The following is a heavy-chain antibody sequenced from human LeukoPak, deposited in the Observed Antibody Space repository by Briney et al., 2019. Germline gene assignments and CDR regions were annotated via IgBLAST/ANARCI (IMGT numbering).Heavy chain of an antibody. CDR1: GYTFTSYY. J-gene: IGHJ4*02. Sequence: SVKVSCKASGYTFTSYYMHWVRQAPGQGLEWMGGIIPIFGTANYAQKFQGRVTITADKSTSTAYMELSSLRSEDTAVYYCARDIAVAGYDYWGQGTLVTVSS. V-gene: IGHV1-69*06. D-gene: IGHD6-19*01. CDR3: ARDIAVAGYDY. CDR2: IIPIFGTA.